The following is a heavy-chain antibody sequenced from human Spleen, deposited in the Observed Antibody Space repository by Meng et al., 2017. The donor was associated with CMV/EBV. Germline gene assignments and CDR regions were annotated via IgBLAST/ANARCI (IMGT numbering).Heavy chain of an antibody. J-gene: IGHJ6*02. D-gene: IGHD3-3*01. Sequence: GGSLRLSCAASGFSVSRNDMSWVRQAPGKGLEWVSIILGGGNTYYADSVKGRFTISRDNAKNSLYLQMNSLRAEDTAVYYCARLRYYDFWSGYYRGGYYGMDVWGQGTTVTVSS. V-gene: IGHV3-66*01. CDR2: ILGGGNT. CDR1: GFSVSRND. CDR3: ARLRYYDFWSGYYRGGYYGMDV.